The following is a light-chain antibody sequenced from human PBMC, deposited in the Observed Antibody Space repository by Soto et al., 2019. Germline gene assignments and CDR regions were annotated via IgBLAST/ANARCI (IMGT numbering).Light chain of an antibody. CDR3: ASWDDSLNGPV. J-gene: IGLJ1*01. CDR2: TNT. Sequence: QSVLTQPPSASGTTGQRVTISCSGSSSNVGGNPVNWYQHVPTTAPKLLIYTNTQRPSGVPGRFSGSKSGTSASLAISGLQSEDEADYYCASWDDSLNGPVFGTGTKVTVL. V-gene: IGLV1-44*01. CDR1: SSNVGGNP.